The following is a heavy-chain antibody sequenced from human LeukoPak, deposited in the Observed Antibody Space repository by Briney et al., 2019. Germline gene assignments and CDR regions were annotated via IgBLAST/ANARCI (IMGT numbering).Heavy chain of an antibody. CDR1: GYTFTSYD. V-gene: IGHV1-8*01. Sequence: GASVKVSCKASGYTFTSYDINWVRQATGQGREWMGWMNPNSGNTGYAQKFQGRVTMTRNTSISTAYMELSSLRSEDTAVYYCARTYSSGWYYFDYWGQGTLVTVSS. CDR2: MNPNSGNT. CDR3: ARTYSSGWYYFDY. D-gene: IGHD6-19*01. J-gene: IGHJ4*02.